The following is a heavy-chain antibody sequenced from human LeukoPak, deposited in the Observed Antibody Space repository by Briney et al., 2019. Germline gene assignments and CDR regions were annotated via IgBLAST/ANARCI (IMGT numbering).Heavy chain of an antibody. CDR1: GLTFSSYK. V-gene: IGHV4-34*08. D-gene: IGHD2-8*01. CDR3: ARSWAGMYYPFYYFDY. CDR2: INHRGST. J-gene: IGHJ4*02. Sequence: GSLRLSCAASGLTFSSYKMNWIRQPPGKGLEWIAEINHRGSTHYNPSLKSRVNISADTSKSQFSLNLDSVTAADTAVYYCARSWAGMYYPFYYFDYWGQGSLVTVSS.